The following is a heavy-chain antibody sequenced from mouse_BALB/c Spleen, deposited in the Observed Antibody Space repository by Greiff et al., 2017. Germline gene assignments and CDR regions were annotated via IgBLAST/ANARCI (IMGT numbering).Heavy chain of an antibody. CDR1: GFTFSSYA. J-gene: IGHJ4*01. V-gene: IGHV5-9-4*01. Sequence: EVMLVESGGGLVKPGGSLKLSCAASGFTFSSYAMSWVRQSPEKRLEWVAEISSGGSYTYYPDTVTGRFTISRDNAKNTLYLEMSSLRSEDTAMYYCARESRSSGSLAMDYWGQGTSVTASS. D-gene: IGHD3-1*01. CDR2: ISSGGSYT. CDR3: ARESRSSGSLAMDY.